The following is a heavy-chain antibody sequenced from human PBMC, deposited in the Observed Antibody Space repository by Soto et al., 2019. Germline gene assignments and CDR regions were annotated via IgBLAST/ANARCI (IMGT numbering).Heavy chain of an antibody. J-gene: IGHJ4*02. CDR2: IGGTSGST. CDR1: GFTFSSYV. D-gene: IGHD3-16*01. CDR3: AKRGGEGYFDY. Sequence: EVQLLESGGGLVQPGGSLRLSCAASGFTFSSYVMSWVRQAPGKGLEWVSAIGGTSGSTYYADSVKGRFAISRDNSKNPVYLQMNSLRADGTAVYYCAKRGGEGYFDYWGQGTLVSVSS. V-gene: IGHV3-23*01.